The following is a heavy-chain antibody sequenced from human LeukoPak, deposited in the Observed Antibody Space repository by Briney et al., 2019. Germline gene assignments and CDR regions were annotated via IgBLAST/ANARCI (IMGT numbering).Heavy chain of an antibody. CDR3: ATKFTSALRSFDY. V-gene: IGHV1-2*02. CDR2: INPNSGGT. D-gene: IGHD1-1*01. J-gene: IGHJ4*02. CDR1: GYTFTGYY. Sequence: GASVKVSCKASGYTFTGYYIHWVRQAPGQGLEWMGWINPNSGGTNYAQKFQGRVTMTRDTSISTAYMELSRLRSDDTAVYYCATKFTSALRSFDYWGQGTLVTVSS.